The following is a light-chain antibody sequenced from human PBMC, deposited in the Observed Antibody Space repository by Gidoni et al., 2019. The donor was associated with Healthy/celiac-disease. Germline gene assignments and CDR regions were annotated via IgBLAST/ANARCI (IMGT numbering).Light chain of an antibody. CDR3: QQYGSA. V-gene: IGKV3-20*01. Sequence: EIVLTQSPGTLSLSPGERATLSCRASQSVSSSYLAWYQQKPGQAPRLLIYGASSRATGIPDRFSGSGSGTDFTSTISRLEPEDYAVYYCQQYGSAFGPGTKVDIK. J-gene: IGKJ3*01. CDR2: GAS. CDR1: QSVSSSY.